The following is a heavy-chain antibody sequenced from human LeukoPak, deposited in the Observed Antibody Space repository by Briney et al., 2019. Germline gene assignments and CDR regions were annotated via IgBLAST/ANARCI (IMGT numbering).Heavy chain of an antibody. J-gene: IGHJ4*02. CDR3: ARDVGGSLDY. CDR2: IKGDESAR. CDR1: GFTFSTYW. Sequence: GGSLRLSREASGFTFSTYWMAWVRQAPGKGLEWVANIKGDESARHQADSVKGRFTISRDNAKKSVYLQMSSLRGEDTAVYYCARDVGGSLDYWGRGTLVTVSS. V-gene: IGHV3-7*01. D-gene: IGHD1-26*01.